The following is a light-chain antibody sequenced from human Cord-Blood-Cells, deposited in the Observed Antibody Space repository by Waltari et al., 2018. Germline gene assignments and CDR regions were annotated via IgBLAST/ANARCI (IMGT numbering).Light chain of an antibody. CDR3: AAWDDSLSGWV. Sequence: QSVLTQPPSASGTPGQRVTISCSGSSSNIGSNYVYWYQQLPGTAPKLLIYMYNQRPSGVPDRFSGSKSGTPASLAISGLRSEDEADYYCAAWDDSLSGWVFGGGTKLTVL. CDR2: MYN. V-gene: IGLV1-47*01. CDR1: SSNIGSNY. J-gene: IGLJ3*02.